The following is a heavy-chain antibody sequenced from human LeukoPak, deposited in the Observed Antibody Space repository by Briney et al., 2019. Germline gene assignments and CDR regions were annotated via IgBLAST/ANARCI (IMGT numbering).Heavy chain of an antibody. CDR2: IYPGDSDT. D-gene: IGHD3-22*01. CDR3: ATSSGQYYSDY. V-gene: IGHV5-51*01. J-gene: IGHJ4*02. Sequence: GESLKISWKGAGYSFTSYWIGWVRQMPGKGLEWMGIIYPGDSDTRYSPSFQGQVTISADKSMSTAYLQWSSLKASDTAMYYCATSSGQYYSDYWGQGTLVTVSS. CDR1: GYSFTSYW.